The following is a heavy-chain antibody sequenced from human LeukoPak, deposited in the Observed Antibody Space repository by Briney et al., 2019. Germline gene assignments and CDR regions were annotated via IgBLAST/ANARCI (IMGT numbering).Heavy chain of an antibody. J-gene: IGHJ4*02. D-gene: IGHD4-17*01. V-gene: IGHV3-23*01. Sequence: PGGSLRLSCAASGLSFSTYAMNWVRQAPGKGLEWVSAIDNSGFTTYYADSVRGRFTISRDNSKNTLYLQMNSLRAEDTAIYYCAKVSTVTSNFDYWGQRTLVTVSS. CDR1: GLSFSTYA. CDR3: AKVSTVTSNFDY. CDR2: IDNSGFTT.